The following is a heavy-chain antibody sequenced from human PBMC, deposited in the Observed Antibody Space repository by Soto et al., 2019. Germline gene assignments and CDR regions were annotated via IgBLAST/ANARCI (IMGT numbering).Heavy chain of an antibody. Sequence: GGSLRLSCEVSGFSLSGYGMHWVRQAPGKGLEWVAVIWYDGTTKNYADSVKGRFTISRDSSKNTVYLQMNSLRAEDTAVYYCAKDRYGDYGGIDYWGQGTMGTVAS. CDR3: AKDRYGDYGGIDY. CDR2: IWYDGTTK. V-gene: IGHV3-33*06. CDR1: GFSLSGYG. D-gene: IGHD4-17*01. J-gene: IGHJ4*02.